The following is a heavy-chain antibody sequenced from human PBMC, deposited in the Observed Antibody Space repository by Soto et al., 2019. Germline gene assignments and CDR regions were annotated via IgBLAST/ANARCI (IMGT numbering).Heavy chain of an antibody. CDR3: AKDNWNDVALGY. J-gene: IGHJ4*02. Sequence: PGGSLRLSCAAPGFTLSSYAMSWVRQSPGKGLGWVSAISGSGGSTYYADSVKGRFTISRDNSKNTLYLQMNSLRAEDTAVYYCAKDNWNDVALGYWGQGTLVTVSS. D-gene: IGHD1-20*01. CDR2: ISGSGGST. CDR1: GFTLSSYA. V-gene: IGHV3-23*01.